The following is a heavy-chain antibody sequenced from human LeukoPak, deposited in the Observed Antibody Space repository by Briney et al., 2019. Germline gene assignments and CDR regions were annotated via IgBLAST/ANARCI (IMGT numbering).Heavy chain of an antibody. J-gene: IGHJ4*02. V-gene: IGHV4-31*03. D-gene: IGHD4-17*01. CDR2: TYYSGST. Sequence: SETLSLTCTVSGGSISSGGYYWTWIRQRPGKGLEWIGNTYYSGSTYYNPSLKSRVTISLDTSKNQFSLKLSSVTVADTAVYYCARGGSATVTDYWGQGTLVTVSS. CDR1: GGSISSGGYY. CDR3: ARGGSATVTDY.